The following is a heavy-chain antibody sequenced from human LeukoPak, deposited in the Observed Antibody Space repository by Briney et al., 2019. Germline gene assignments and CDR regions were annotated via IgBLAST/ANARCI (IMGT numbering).Heavy chain of an antibody. V-gene: IGHV1-24*01. CDR3: ARGKERWLDAFDI. D-gene: IGHD6-19*01. J-gene: IGHJ3*02. CDR1: GFGLSVLS. Sequence: ASVKVSCKISGFGLSVLSIHWMRQAPGKGLEWVGGIRPETGEPIFAQKFRGRVTITEDTFTDTGYLELRGLTSEDTAVYYCARGKERWLDAFDIWGQGTMVTVSS. CDR2: IRPETGEP.